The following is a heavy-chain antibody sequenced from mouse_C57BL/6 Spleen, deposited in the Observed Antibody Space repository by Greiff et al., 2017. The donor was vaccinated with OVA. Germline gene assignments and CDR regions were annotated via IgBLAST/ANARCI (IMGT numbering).Heavy chain of an antibody. CDR3: ARTNYSNYGGYFDV. CDR1: GYTFTSYW. J-gene: IGHJ1*03. Sequence: QVQLQQPGAELVMPGASVKLSCKASGYTFTSYWMHWVKQRPGQGLEWIGEIDPSDSYTNYNQKFKGKSTLTVDNSSSTAYMQLSSLTSEDSAVYDCARTNYSNYGGYFDVWGTGTTVTVSS. V-gene: IGHV1-69*01. CDR2: IDPSDSYT. D-gene: IGHD2-5*01.